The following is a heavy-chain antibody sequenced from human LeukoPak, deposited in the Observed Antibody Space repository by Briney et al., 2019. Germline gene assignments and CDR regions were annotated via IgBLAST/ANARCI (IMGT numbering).Heavy chain of an antibody. CDR2: IYSGGKT. Sequence: GGSLRLSCAASGFSVSSTYMSWVRQAPGKGLEWVSFIYSGGKTYYADSVKGRFTISRDNAKNSLYLQMNSLRAEDTAVYYCARVPSGGDYVFYDYWGQGTLVTVSS. V-gene: IGHV3-53*01. CDR3: ARVPSGGDYVFYDY. CDR1: GFSVSSTY. D-gene: IGHD4-17*01. J-gene: IGHJ4*02.